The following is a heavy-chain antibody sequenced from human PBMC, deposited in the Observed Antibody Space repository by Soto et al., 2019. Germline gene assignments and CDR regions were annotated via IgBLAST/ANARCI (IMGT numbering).Heavy chain of an antibody. CDR3: ARIGDLTTLTTPFDY. Sequence: QVQLVQSGAEVKKPGVSVKVSCKASGYTFTSYGISWVRQAPGQGLEWMGWISAYNGNTNYAQKLQGRVTMTTDTHTSTAYMELRSLRSDDTAVYYCARIGDLTTLTTPFDYWGQGTLVTVSS. J-gene: IGHJ4*02. D-gene: IGHD4-17*01. CDR2: ISAYNGNT. V-gene: IGHV1-18*01. CDR1: GYTFTSYG.